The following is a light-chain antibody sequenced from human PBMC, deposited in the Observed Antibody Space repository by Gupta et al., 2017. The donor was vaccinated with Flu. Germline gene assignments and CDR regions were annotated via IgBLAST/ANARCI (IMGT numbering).Light chain of an antibody. Sequence: ITISCTGTSSDVGGYNYVSWYQHHPGKAPKLMIYEVMKRPAGVSNRFSGSKTGNTASLTISGLQAEDEADYYCSSYTSSNSLEFGGGTKLTVL. CDR3: SSYTSSNSLE. CDR1: SSDVGGYNY. J-gene: IGLJ3*02. V-gene: IGLV2-14*01. CDR2: EVM.